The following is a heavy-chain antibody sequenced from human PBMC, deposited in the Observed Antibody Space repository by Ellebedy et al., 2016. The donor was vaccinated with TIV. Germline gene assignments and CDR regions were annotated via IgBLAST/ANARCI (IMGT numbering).Heavy chain of an antibody. Sequence: GESLKISCAASGFSFNSYAMSWVRQAPGKGLEWVSVISGSSYGVAYYADSVKGRFTISRDNSKDTLFLQMNSLRAEDTAVYYCASSRYHYYLGNTIFVYWGQGTLVTVSS. D-gene: IGHD3-10*01. CDR2: ISGSSYGVA. V-gene: IGHV3-23*01. CDR1: GFSFNSYA. CDR3: ASSRYHYYLGNTIFVY. J-gene: IGHJ4*02.